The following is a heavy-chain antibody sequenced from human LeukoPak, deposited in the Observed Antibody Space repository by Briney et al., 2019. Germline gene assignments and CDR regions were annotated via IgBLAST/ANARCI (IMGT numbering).Heavy chain of an antibody. Sequence: GGSLRLSCAASGFTFSNYGMHWVRQAPGKGLEWVAFIRYDGTKKYYTDSVKGRFTISRDNSKNTLYLQMDSLRAEDTAVYYCAINYYDSSGYDYWGQGTLVTVSS. CDR2: IRYDGTKK. CDR3: AINYYDSSGYDY. CDR1: GFTFSNYG. D-gene: IGHD3-22*01. J-gene: IGHJ4*02. V-gene: IGHV3-30*02.